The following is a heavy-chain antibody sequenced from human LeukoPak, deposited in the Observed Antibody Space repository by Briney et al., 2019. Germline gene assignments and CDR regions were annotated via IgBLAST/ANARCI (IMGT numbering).Heavy chain of an antibody. Sequence: ASETLSLTCTVSGGSVSNSYWTSIRQSPGKGLEWIGFIYYSGSTSYSPSLKSRDTRSIDTSKNLSSVNLNSVTASDTAVYYCATSIGSKSAFHIWGRGTAVTVSS. J-gene: IGHJ3*02. CDR1: GGSVSNSY. D-gene: IGHD1-26*01. CDR3: ATSIGSKSAFHI. V-gene: IGHV4-59*08. CDR2: IYYSGST.